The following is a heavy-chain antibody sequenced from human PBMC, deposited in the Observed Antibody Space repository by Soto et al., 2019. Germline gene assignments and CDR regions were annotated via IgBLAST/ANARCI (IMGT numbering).Heavy chain of an antibody. D-gene: IGHD2-2*01. CDR2: IYFSGST. J-gene: IGHJ3*01. CDR1: GGSISSLNYY. Sequence: PSETLSLTCTVSGGSISSLNYYWSWIRQYPGKGLEWIGYIYFSGSTYYNPSLKSPVTISVDTSKSQFSLRLNSVTAADTAVYYCARSLGEYQLRGAFDVWGQGTLVTVSS. V-gene: IGHV4-31*01. CDR3: ARSLGEYQLRGAFDV.